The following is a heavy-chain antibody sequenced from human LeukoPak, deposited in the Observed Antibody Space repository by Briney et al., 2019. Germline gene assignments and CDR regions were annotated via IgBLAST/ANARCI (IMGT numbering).Heavy chain of an antibody. CDR3: ANWLRYSSSWSGWYFDL. Sequence: GGSLRLSCAASGFTFSSYGMHWVRQAPGKGLEWVAFIRYDGSDNYYADSVKGRFTISRDNSKNTLFLHMNTLRVEDTAVYYCANWLRYSSSWSGWYFDLWGRGTLVTVSS. D-gene: IGHD6-13*01. V-gene: IGHV3-30*02. CDR1: GFTFSSYG. CDR2: IRYDGSDN. J-gene: IGHJ2*01.